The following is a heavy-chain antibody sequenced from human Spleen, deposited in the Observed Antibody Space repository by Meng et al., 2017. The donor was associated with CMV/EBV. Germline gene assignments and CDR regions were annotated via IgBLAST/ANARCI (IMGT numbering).Heavy chain of an antibody. CDR2: IKQDGSEK. V-gene: IGHV3-7*01. D-gene: IGHD3-22*01. CDR1: EFSFSSYW. CDR3: AREYRLKYDSSGFDF. J-gene: IGHJ4*02. Sequence: GESLKISCAASEFSFSSYWMTWVRQAPGKGLEWVANIKQDGSEKYYVDSVKGRFTISRDNAKNTLYLQMNSLGAEDTAVYYCAREYRLKYDSSGFDFWGQGTLVTVSS.